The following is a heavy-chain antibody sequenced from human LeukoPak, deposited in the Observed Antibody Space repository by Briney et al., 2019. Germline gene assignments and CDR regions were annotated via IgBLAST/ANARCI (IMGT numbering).Heavy chain of an antibody. Sequence: SQTLSLTCTVSGGSISSGSYYWSWIRQPAGKGLEWIGRIYTSGSTNYNPSLKSRVTISVGTSKNQFSLKLSSVTAADTAVYYCARDDSYYDFWSGSYYYGMDVWGQGTTVTVSS. J-gene: IGHJ6*02. CDR1: GGSISSGSYY. CDR2: IYTSGST. CDR3: ARDDSYYDFWSGSYYYGMDV. V-gene: IGHV4-61*02. D-gene: IGHD3-3*01.